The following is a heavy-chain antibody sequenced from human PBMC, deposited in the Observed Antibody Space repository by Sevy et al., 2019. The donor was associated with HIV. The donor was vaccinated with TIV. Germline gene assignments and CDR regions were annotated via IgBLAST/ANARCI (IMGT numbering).Heavy chain of an antibody. CDR2: ISDSGYST. Sequence: GGSLRLSCVASGFTFSTYAMNWVRQAPGKGLEWVSVISDSGYSTNYADFVKGRFTISRDNSKNTLYLQMNSLRAEDTAGYYCAKDWFYYYYGMDVWGQGTTVTVSS. CDR3: AKDWFYYYYGMDV. V-gene: IGHV3-23*01. D-gene: IGHD3-10*01. CDR1: GFTFSTYA. J-gene: IGHJ6*02.